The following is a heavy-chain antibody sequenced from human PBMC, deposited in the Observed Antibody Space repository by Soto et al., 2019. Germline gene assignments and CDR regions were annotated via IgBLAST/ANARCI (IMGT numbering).Heavy chain of an antibody. CDR1: GYTFTSYD. CDR2: MKPNSGNT. J-gene: IGHJ4*02. Sequence: ASVKVSCKASGYTFTSYDINWVRQATGQGLEWMGWMKPNSGNTGYAQKFQGRVTMTRNTSLSTAYMELSSLRSEDTSVYYCARHFYCSGGSCYSAFDYWGQGTLVTVSS. D-gene: IGHD2-15*01. V-gene: IGHV1-8*01. CDR3: ARHFYCSGGSCYSAFDY.